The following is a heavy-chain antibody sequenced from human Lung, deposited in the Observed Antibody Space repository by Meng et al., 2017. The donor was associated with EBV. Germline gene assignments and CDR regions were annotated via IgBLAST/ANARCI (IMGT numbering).Heavy chain of an antibody. CDR1: GCSISSSSYY. CDR3: ASPLGILGIVDL. V-gene: IGHV4-39*01. Sequence: QLQAAGPGPVKPSETLSPTCTVSGCSISSSSYYWGWIRQPPGKGLEWIGSIYYSGSTYYNPSLKSRVTISVDTSKNQFSLKLSSVTAADTAVYYCASPLGILGIVDLWGRGTLVTVSS. CDR2: IYYSGST. D-gene: IGHD7-27*01. J-gene: IGHJ2*01.